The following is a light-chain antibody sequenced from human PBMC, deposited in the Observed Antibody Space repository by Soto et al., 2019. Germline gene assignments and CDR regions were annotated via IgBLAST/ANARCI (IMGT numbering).Light chain of an antibody. J-gene: IGLJ1*01. V-gene: IGLV2-8*01. CDR3: SSYAGCYIFFYV. Sequence: QSALTQPPSASGSPGQSVTISCTGTSSDVGGYNYVSWYQQHPGKAPKLMIYEVSKRPSGVPDRFSGSKSGNTASLTVSGLQAEDEAFYYRSSYAGCYIFFYVFGTGTNV. CDR1: SSDVGGYNY. CDR2: EVS.